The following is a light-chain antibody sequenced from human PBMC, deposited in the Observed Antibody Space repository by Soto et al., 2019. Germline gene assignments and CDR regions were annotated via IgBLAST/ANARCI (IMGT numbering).Light chain of an antibody. V-gene: IGKV3-11*01. Sequence: EIVLTQSPATLSLSPGERATLSCRASQSVSGYLAWYQQKPGQAPRLLIYDTSNRATGIPARFSGSGSGTDFPLTLSSLEPEDFAVYYCQQRSNWPLTFGGGTKLEIK. CDR2: DTS. CDR3: QQRSNWPLT. J-gene: IGKJ4*01. CDR1: QSVSGY.